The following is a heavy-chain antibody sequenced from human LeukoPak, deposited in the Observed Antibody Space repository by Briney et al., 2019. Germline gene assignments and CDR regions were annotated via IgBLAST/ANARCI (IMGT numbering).Heavy chain of an antibody. V-gene: IGHV4-39*07. CDR2: INHSGST. D-gene: IGHD3-22*01. CDR3: ARVALSSGYYYKVLAFDY. CDR1: GGSISSSYYY. Sequence: MSSETLSLTCTVSGGSISSSYYYWSWIRQPPGKGLEWIGEINHSGSTNYNPSLKSRVTISVDTSKNQFSLKLSSVTAADTAVYYCARVALSSGYYYKVLAFDYWGQGTLVTVSS. J-gene: IGHJ4*02.